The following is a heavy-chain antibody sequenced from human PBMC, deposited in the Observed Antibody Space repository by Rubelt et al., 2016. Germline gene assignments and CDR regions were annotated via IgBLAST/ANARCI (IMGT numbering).Heavy chain of an antibody. CDR3: ARGFRGGTGYSSRNRDY. CDR1: GGSFSGSY. Sequence: QLQLQQWGAGLLKPSETLSPTCAVYGGSFSGSYWSWIRQPPGKGLEWIGEINHSRRTNYNPSLKSRVTISVDTSKNQLSRKLSAVTAAVTAVYYWARGFRGGTGYSSRNRDYWGQGTLVTVSS. CDR2: INHSRRT. J-gene: IGHJ4*02. D-gene: IGHD6-13*01. V-gene: IGHV4-34*01.